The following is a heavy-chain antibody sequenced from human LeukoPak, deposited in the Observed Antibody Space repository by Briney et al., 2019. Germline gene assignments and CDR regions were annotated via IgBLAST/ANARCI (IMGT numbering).Heavy chain of an antibody. Sequence: PSETLSLTCTVSGGSISSYYWSWLRQPPGKGLEGIGYIYYSGSSNYNPSLRSRGTISVEKCKSQFSLKLSSVTAADTAVYYCARAAQRYYYDSSGYYHFDYWGQGTLVTVSS. D-gene: IGHD3-22*01. CDR1: GGSISSYY. V-gene: IGHV4-59*01. CDR3: ARAAQRYYYDSSGYYHFDY. J-gene: IGHJ4*02. CDR2: IYYSGSS.